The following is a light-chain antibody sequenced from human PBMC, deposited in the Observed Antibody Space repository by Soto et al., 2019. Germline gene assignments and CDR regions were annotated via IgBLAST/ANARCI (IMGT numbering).Light chain of an antibody. J-gene: IGKJ1*01. V-gene: IGKV3-20*01. Sequence: EIVLTQCPGTLSVSPGEGATLSCRASQTISSNNLAWYQQKPGQAPSLLIYGTSSRATGIPDRFSGSGSGTDFTLTISRLEPEESAIYYCQKYGSWTCGQGTKVEI. CDR2: GTS. CDR1: QTISSNN. CDR3: QKYGSWT.